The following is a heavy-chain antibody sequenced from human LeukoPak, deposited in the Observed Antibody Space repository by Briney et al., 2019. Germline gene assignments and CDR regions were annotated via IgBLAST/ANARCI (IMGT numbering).Heavy chain of an antibody. CDR1: GFTFSSYA. CDR2: ISGSGGST. D-gene: IGHD4-11*01. Sequence: GGSLRLSCAASGFTFSSYAMSWVRQAPGKGLEWVSSISGSGGSTYYADSVKGRFTISRDNSKNTLYLQMSSLRAEDTAVYYCARSDYPYPWYFDYWGQGTLVTVSS. J-gene: IGHJ4*02. V-gene: IGHV3-23*01. CDR3: ARSDYPYPWYFDY.